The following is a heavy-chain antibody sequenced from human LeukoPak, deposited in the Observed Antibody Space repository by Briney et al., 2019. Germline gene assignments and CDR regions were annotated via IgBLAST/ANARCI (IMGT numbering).Heavy chain of an antibody. CDR3: ARTRVDYYDSSGYWFDP. D-gene: IGHD3-22*01. CDR2: IYTSGST. Sequence: PSQTLSLTCTVSGGSISSGSYYWNWLRLRAGKGLEWIGRIYTSGSTNYSTSLKSRVTISVDTSKNQFSLKLSSVTAADTAVYYCARTRVDYYDSSGYWFDPWGQGTLVTVSS. V-gene: IGHV4-61*02. J-gene: IGHJ5*02. CDR1: GGSISSGSYY.